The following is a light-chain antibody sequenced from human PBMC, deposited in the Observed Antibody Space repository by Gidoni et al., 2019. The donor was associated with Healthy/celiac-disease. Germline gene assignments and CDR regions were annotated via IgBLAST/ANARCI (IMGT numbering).Light chain of an antibody. CDR2: WAS. V-gene: IGKV4-1*01. Sequence: DIVMTPSPDSPAVSLGERATINCKSSQSVLYSSNNKNYLAWYQQKPGQPPKLLIYWASTRESGVPDRFSGSGSGTDFTLTISSLQAEDVAVYYCQQYYSTPRTFGQGTKVEIK. J-gene: IGKJ1*01. CDR3: QQYYSTPRT. CDR1: QSVLYSSNNKNY.